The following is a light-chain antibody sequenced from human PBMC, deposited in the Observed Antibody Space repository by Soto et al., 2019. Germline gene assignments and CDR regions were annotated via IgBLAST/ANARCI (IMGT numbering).Light chain of an antibody. J-gene: IGKJ1*01. Sequence: EIVLTQSPATLSLSPGGRATLSCRASQSISGTYLAWYQQKPGQAPRLLIYSASTRATGIPDRFSGSGSGTDFTLTISRLEPEDFAVYYCQHYGTSPSTFGRGTKVDIK. CDR1: QSISGTY. V-gene: IGKV3-20*01. CDR3: QHYGTSPST. CDR2: SAS.